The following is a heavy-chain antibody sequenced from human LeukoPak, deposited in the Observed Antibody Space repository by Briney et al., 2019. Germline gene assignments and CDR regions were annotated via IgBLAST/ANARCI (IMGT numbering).Heavy chain of an antibody. Sequence: ASVKVSCKASGYTFTGYYMHWVRQAPGQGLEWMGWINPNSGGTNYAQKFQGRVTMTGDTSISTAYMELSRLRSDDTAVYYCARDQGDIVATRNFDYWGQGTLVTVSS. CDR2: INPNSGGT. V-gene: IGHV1-2*02. J-gene: IGHJ4*02. D-gene: IGHD5-12*01. CDR3: ARDQGDIVATRNFDY. CDR1: GYTFTGYY.